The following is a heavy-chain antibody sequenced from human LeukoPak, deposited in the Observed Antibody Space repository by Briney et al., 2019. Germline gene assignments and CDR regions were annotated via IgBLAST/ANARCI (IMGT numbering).Heavy chain of an antibody. D-gene: IGHD5-18*01. J-gene: IGHJ4*02. CDR2: IYYSGST. CDR3: ARGASGYSYG. V-gene: IGHV4-59*01. Sequence: PAETLSLTCTVSGGSISSYYWSWIRQPPGKGLEWIGYIYYSGSTNYNPSLKSRVTISIDTSKNQFSLNLSSVTAADTAVYYCARGASGYSYGWGQGTLVTVSS. CDR1: GGSISSYY.